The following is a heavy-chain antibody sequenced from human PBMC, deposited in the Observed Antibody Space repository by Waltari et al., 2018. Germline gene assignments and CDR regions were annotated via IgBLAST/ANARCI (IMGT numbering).Heavy chain of an antibody. D-gene: IGHD3-10*01. CDR3: ARGEGEMATFLSGNDY. CDR1: GYTFTGYY. V-gene: IGHV1-2*02. CDR2: INPNSGGT. Sequence: QVQLVQSGAEVKKPGASVKVSCKASGYTFTGYYMHWVRQAPGQGLEWMGWINPNSGGTNYAQKFQGRVTMTRDTSISTAYMELSRLSSDDTAVYYCARGEGEMATFLSGNDYWGQGTLVTVSS. J-gene: IGHJ4*02.